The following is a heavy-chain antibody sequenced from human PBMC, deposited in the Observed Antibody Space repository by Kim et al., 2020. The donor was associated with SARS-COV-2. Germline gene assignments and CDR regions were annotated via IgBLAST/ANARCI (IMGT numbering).Heavy chain of an antibody. D-gene: IGHD5-18*01. V-gene: IGHV3-30*18. CDR2: ISNGGNNK. Sequence: GGSLRLSCAASGFTFSGYGMHWVRQAPGKGLEWVAAISNGGNNKYYSDSVKGRFTIYRDNSKNTLYLLMNSLRADDTAVDYCAKVAWIQLGFYFDYWGQGTLVSVSS. CDR1: GFTFSGYG. CDR3: AKVAWIQLGFYFDY. J-gene: IGHJ4*02.